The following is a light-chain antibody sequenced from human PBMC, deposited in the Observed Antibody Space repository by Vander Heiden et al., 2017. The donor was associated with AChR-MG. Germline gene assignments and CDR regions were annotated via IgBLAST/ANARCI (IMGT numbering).Light chain of an antibody. Sequence: QSALTHPASVSWSPAPSITISCTGTSSDVGGYNYVSWYQQHPGKAPKLMVYDVSNRPSGVSNRFSGSKSGNTASLTISGLQAEDEADYYCSSYTSSSTPVFGGGTKLTVL. CDR1: SSDVGGYNY. V-gene: IGLV2-14*03. CDR3: SSYTSSSTPV. CDR2: DVS. J-gene: IGLJ2*01.